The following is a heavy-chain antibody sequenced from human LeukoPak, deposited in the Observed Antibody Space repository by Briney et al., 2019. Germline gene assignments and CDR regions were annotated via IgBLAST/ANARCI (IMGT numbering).Heavy chain of an antibody. J-gene: IGHJ4*02. Sequence: ASVKVSCKASGYTFTGYYMHWVRQAPEEGLEWMGWINPNNGGTNYAPKFQGRVTMTRDTSISTAYMELSSLRSDDTAVYYCARFPSLLPFDYWGQGTVVTVSS. D-gene: IGHD1-26*01. CDR3: ARFPSLLPFDY. CDR2: INPNNGGT. CDR1: GYTFTGYY. V-gene: IGHV1-2*02.